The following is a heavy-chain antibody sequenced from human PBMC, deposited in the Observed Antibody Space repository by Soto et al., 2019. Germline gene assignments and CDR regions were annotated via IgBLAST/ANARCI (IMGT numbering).Heavy chain of an antibody. Sequence: EVQLVESGGGLVQPGGSLRLSCAASDFTFSSYSMNWFRQAPGKGLEWVSYISSSSSTIYYADSVKGRFTISRDNAKNSLYLQMNSLRAEDTAVYYCARAALYTWNDVSWFDPWGQGTLVTVSS. CDR1: DFTFSSYS. CDR3: ARAALYTWNDVSWFDP. J-gene: IGHJ5*02. D-gene: IGHD1-1*01. CDR2: ISSSSSTI. V-gene: IGHV3-48*01.